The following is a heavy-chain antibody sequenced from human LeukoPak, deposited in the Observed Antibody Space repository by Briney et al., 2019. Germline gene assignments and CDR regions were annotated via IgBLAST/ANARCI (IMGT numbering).Heavy chain of an antibody. CDR3: ARDLGRSGYYTIDAFDI. CDR1: GFTFSSYW. Sequence: GGSLRLSCAASGFTFSSYWMSWVRQAPEKGLEWVANINVDGSEKYCVDSVKGRFTISRDNAKNSLYLEMNSLRAEDTAVYYCARDLGRSGYYTIDAFDIWGQGTMVTVSS. V-gene: IGHV3-7*01. D-gene: IGHD3-22*01. J-gene: IGHJ3*02. CDR2: INVDGSEK.